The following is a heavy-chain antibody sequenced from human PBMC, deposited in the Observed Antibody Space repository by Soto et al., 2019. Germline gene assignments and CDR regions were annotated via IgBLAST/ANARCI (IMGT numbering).Heavy chain of an antibody. CDR3: ARAYSSSWYRYFDY. CDR2: ISSSSSTI. V-gene: IGHV3-48*02. CDR1: GFTFNSYS. J-gene: IGHJ4*02. Sequence: PGGSLRLSCAASGFTFNSYSMNWVRQAPGKGLEWVSYISSSSSTIYYADSVKGRFTISRDNAKNSLYLQMNSLRDEDTAVYYCARAYSSSWYRYFDYWGQGTLVTVSS. D-gene: IGHD6-13*01.